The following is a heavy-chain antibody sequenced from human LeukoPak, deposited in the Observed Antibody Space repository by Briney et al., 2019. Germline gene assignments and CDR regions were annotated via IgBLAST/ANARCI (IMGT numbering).Heavy chain of an antibody. J-gene: IGHJ5*02. CDR2: IYYNGNT. CDR3: ARYSAMVSSLWFDP. V-gene: IGHV4-59*08. CDR1: GGSISNYY. Sequence: SETLSLTCTVSGGSISNYYWSWIRLPPGKGLEWIGYIYYNGNTNYNPSLKSRVTISVDTSKNQFSLKLSSVTAADTAMYYCARYSAMVSSLWFDPWGQGSLVTVSS. D-gene: IGHD5-18*01.